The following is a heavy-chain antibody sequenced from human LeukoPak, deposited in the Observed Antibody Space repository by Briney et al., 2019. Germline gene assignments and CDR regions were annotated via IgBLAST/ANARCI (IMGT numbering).Heavy chain of an antibody. V-gene: IGHV1-69*01. CDR2: IIPIFGTA. J-gene: IGHJ4*02. CDR3: ARDHGSTHPFDY. CDR1: EGTFSSYA. Sequence: GSSVKVSCKASEGTFSSYAISWVRQAPGQGLEWMGGIIPIFGTANYAQKFQGRVTITADESTSTAYMELSSLRSEDTAVYYCARDHGSTHPFDYWGQGTLVTVSS. D-gene: IGHD2/OR15-2a*01.